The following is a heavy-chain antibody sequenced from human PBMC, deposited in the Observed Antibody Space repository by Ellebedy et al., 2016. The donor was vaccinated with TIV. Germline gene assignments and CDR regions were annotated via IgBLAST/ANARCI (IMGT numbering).Heavy chain of an antibody. Sequence: GESLKISCAASGFTFSSYWMHWVRQAPGKGLVWVSRINSDGSSTSYADSVKGRFTISRDNSKNTLYLQMNRLRAEDTAVYYCARAPGEVLLWFGGADYWGQGTLVTVSS. CDR2: INSDGSST. J-gene: IGHJ4*02. V-gene: IGHV3-74*01. CDR3: ARAPGEVLLWFGGADY. D-gene: IGHD3-10*01. CDR1: GFTFSSYW.